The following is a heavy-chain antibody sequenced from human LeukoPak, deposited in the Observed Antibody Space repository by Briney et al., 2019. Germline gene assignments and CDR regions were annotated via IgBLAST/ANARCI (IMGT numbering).Heavy chain of an antibody. J-gene: IGHJ6*02. CDR3: ARSYYYDSSGYYPLYYYGMDV. CDR1: GGSISSYY. D-gene: IGHD3-22*01. CDR2: IYYSGST. V-gene: IGHV4-59*08. Sequence: SETLSLTCTVSGGSISSYYWSWIRQPPGKGLEWIGYIYYSGSTNYNPSLKSRVTISVDTSKNQISLKLSSVTAADTAVYYCARSYYYDSSGYYPLYYYGMDVWGQGTTVTVSS.